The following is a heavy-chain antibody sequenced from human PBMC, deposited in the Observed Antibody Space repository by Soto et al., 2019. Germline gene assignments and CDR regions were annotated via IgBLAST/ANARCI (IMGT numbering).Heavy chain of an antibody. CDR3: AKADGEQLLLPHLEN. CDR2: ISCCGGTA. J-gene: IGHJ4*02. D-gene: IGHD6-19*01. V-gene: IGHV3-23*01. CDR1: GFNFNKYA. Sequence: EVQLLGSGGDLVRPGESLRLSCAASGFNFNKYAMSWVRQAPGEGLEWVSGISCCGGTASYADSVKGRFTIARDDSKNTLFLHMYSLRVEDTAEYYCAKADGEQLLLPHLENWGRGTLVTVS.